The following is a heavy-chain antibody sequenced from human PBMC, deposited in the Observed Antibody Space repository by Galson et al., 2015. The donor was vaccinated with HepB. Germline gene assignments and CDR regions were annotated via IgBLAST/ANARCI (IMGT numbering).Heavy chain of an antibody. Sequence: SLRLSCAASRFIFNNYGMHWVRQAPGKGLEWVALISYDGSNKYYADSVKGRFTISRDNSKNTLYLQMNSLRAEDTAVYYCAKGLRIVPLQPAYYYSYMDVWGKGTTVTVSS. CDR3: AKGLRIVPLQPAYYYSYMDV. J-gene: IGHJ6*03. CDR1: RFIFNNYG. CDR2: ISYDGSNK. D-gene: IGHD2/OR15-2a*01. V-gene: IGHV3-30*18.